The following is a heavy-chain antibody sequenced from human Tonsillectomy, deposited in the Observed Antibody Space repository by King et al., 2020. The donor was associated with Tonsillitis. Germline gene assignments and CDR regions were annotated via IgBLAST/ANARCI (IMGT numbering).Heavy chain of an antibody. D-gene: IGHD3-16*01. V-gene: IGHV3-30*18. J-gene: IGHJ2*01. CDR3: AKAGIGLSAWYFSL. Sequence: RKAPGKGLEWGALIAYDASYENYADSVKGRFTISRDNSKNTLYLEMHSLRVEDTALYYCAKAGIGLSAWYFSLWGRGSLVTVSS. CDR2: IAYDASYE.